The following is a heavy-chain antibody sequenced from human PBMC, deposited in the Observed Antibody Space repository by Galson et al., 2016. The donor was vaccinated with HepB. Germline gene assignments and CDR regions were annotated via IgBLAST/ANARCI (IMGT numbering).Heavy chain of an antibody. Sequence: ASGYTFDTHGVSWVRQAPGQGPEWVGWISRYNGNTDYAQKFQGRVTMTTDISTAYMELWSLGSDDTAVYYCASRVSGSPYWGQGTLVTVSS. V-gene: IGHV1-18*01. CDR1: GYTFDTHG. D-gene: IGHD1-26*01. CDR2: ISRYNGNT. CDR3: ASRVSGSPY. J-gene: IGHJ4*02.